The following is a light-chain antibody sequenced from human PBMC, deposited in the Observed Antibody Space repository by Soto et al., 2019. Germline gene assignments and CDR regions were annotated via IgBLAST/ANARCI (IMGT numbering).Light chain of an antibody. CDR2: WPS. CDR1: RSVLYNVNNKPY. J-gene: IGKJ1*01. Sequence: DFVMTQSPDSLAVSLGERYTLNCKSSRSVLYNVNNKPYLAWYQQKPGHPPQLLIYWPSIREAGVPDRFSGSGSGTDFALTISSLQAEDVAVYYCQQYYTTPWTFGQGTNVEIK. CDR3: QQYYTTPWT. V-gene: IGKV4-1*01.